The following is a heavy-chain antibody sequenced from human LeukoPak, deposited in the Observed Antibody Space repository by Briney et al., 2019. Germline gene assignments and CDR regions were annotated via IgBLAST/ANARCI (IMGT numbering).Heavy chain of an antibody. D-gene: IGHD5-18*01. J-gene: IGHJ5*02. CDR2: ISYDRSIK. Sequence: GGSLRLSCVASGFTFSSHGMHWVRQAPGKGLEWVSVISYDRSIKFYTDSVKGRFTISRDDSKNTLYLQMDSLRAEDTAVYYCARDLAVDTPIVKNCFDPWGQGTLVTVSS. V-gene: IGHV3-30*03. CDR3: ARDLAVDTPIVKNCFDP. CDR1: GFTFSSHG.